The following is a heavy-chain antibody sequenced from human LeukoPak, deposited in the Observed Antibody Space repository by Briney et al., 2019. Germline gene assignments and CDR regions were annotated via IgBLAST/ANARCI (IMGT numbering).Heavy chain of an antibody. D-gene: IGHD6-19*01. J-gene: IGHJ4*02. Sequence: GASVKVSCKASGYTFTSYDINWVRQATGQGLEWMGWMNPNSGNTGYAQKFQGRVTMTRNTSISTAYMELSSLRSEDTAVYYCATEATVADLYYFDYWGQGTLVTVSS. CDR3: ATEATVADLYYFDY. V-gene: IGHV1-8*01. CDR1: GYTFTSYD. CDR2: MNPNSGNT.